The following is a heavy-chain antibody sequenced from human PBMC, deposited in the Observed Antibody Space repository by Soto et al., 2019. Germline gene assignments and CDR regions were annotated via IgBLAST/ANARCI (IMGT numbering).Heavy chain of an antibody. J-gene: IGHJ4*02. CDR3: AKARKYTSGCYDY. Sequence: GGSLRLSCAASGFTFTSYSMSWVRQAPGKGLEWVSGVSAAGDTTYYAESVKGRFTISRDNSKNTLYLQMNGLRAEDTAVYYCAKARKYTSGCYDYWGRGTLVTVSS. CDR1: GFTFTSYS. D-gene: IGHD6-19*01. CDR2: VSAAGDTT. V-gene: IGHV3-23*01.